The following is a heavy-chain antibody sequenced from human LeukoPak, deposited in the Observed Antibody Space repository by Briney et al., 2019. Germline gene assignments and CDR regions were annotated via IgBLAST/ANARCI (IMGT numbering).Heavy chain of an antibody. CDR3: ARERPKGPLDY. V-gene: IGHV3-53*01. D-gene: IGHD6-6*01. Sequence: GGSLRLSCAASGFTVSSNYMSWVRQAPGKGLEWVSVIYSGGSTYYADSVKGRFTISRDNSKNTLYLQMNSLRAEDTAVYYCARERPKGPLDYWGQGTLVTVSS. J-gene: IGHJ4*02. CDR1: GFTVSSNY. CDR2: IYSGGST.